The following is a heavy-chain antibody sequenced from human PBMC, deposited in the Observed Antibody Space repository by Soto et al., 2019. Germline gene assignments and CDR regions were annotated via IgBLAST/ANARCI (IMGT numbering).Heavy chain of an antibody. J-gene: IGHJ4*02. V-gene: IGHV4-39*01. CDR3: ARRSYAARSHFDY. Sequence: NPSETLSLTCTVSDGSISSSSYYWGWIRQPPGKGLEWIGTIYYSGSTYYNPSLESRVTISVDTSRNQFSLKLSSVTAADTAVYYCARRSYAARSHFDYWGQGTLVTVSS. D-gene: IGHD5-18*01. CDR1: DGSISSSSYY. CDR2: IYYSGST.